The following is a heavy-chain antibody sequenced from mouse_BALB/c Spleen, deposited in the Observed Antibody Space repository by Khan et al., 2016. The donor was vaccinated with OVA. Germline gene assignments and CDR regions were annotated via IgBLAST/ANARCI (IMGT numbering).Heavy chain of an antibody. V-gene: IGHV1-9*01. Sequence: VQLQQSGAELMKPGASVKISCKATGYTFSNYWIEWVKQRPGHGLEWIGEILPGSGNINYNERFKGKATFTSDTSSNTAYMQLSSLTSEDSAVFFGAAVKYGRRDYFDYWAQGTILTVSS. D-gene: IGHD1-1*01. CDR3: AAVKYGRRDYFDY. CDR2: ILPGSGNI. J-gene: IGHJ2*01. CDR1: GYTFSNYW.